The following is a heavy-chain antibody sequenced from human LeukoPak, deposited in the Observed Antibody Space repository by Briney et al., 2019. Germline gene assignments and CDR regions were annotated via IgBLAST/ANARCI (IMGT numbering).Heavy chain of an antibody. D-gene: IGHD6-19*01. V-gene: IGHV3-23*01. CDR2: ITGNGATT. CDR3: ARVISVAGYDY. J-gene: IGHJ4*02. CDR1: GFTFSSYS. Sequence: PGGSLRLSCAASGFTFSSYSMNWVRQAPGKGLEWVSGITGNGATTYYADSVKGRFTISRDNSRNTVYLQMNSLRAEDTAVYYCARVISVAGYDYWGQGTLVTVSS.